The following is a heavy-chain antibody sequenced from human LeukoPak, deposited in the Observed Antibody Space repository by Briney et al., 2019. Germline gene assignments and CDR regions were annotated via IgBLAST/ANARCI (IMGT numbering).Heavy chain of an antibody. Sequence: GASVKVSCKASGNTFIRYSIHCVRQAPVQRLVWMGWIKAGNGNTKYSQKFQDRVTITRDTSASTAYMELSSLRSEDTAVYYCAQTYCSSTRCYPGAFDIWGQGTIVTVSS. V-gene: IGHV1-3*01. CDR2: IKAGNGNT. CDR1: GNTFIRYS. J-gene: IGHJ3*02. CDR3: AQTYCSSTRCYPGAFDI. D-gene: IGHD2-2*01.